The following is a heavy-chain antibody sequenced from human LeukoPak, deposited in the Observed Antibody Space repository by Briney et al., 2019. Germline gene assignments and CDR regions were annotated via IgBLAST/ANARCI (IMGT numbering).Heavy chain of an antibody. D-gene: IGHD3-10*01. CDR1: GFTFSSYW. CDR3: ARKARWFGELSDPHYYYGMDV. J-gene: IGHJ6*04. V-gene: IGHV3-7*03. Sequence: PGGSLRLSCAASGFTFSSYWVSWVRQAPGKGLEWVANIKQDGSEKYYVDSVKGRFTISRDNAKNSLYLQMNSLRAEDTAVYYCARKARWFGELSDPHYYYGMDVWGKGTTVTVSS. CDR2: IKQDGSEK.